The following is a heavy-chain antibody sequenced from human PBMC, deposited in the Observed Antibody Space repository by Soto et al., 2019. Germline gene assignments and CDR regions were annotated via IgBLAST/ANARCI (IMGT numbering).Heavy chain of an antibody. D-gene: IGHD1-26*01. Sequence: GESLKISCKGSGYSFTNYWIGWVRQMPGKVLEWMGIIYPGDSDTRYSPSFQGQVTISADKSISTAYLQWGSLEASDTAMYYCARHPTVGATYYFDYWGQGXLVTVYS. CDR2: IYPGDSDT. J-gene: IGHJ4*02. CDR1: GYSFTNYW. V-gene: IGHV5-51*01. CDR3: ARHPTVGATYYFDY.